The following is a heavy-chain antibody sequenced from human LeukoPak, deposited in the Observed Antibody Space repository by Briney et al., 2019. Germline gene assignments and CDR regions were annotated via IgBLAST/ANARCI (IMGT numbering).Heavy chain of an antibody. CDR2: INQSGST. Sequence: SETLSLTCAVYGGSFSVYYWSWIRKPPGKGLEWIGEINQSGSTYYNPSLTSRVNISVDTSKNQFSLKLSSVTAADTAVYYCARDTYYYGSGSSNRIFDYWGQGTLVTVSS. J-gene: IGHJ4*02. V-gene: IGHV4-34*01. D-gene: IGHD3-10*01. CDR1: GGSFSVYY. CDR3: ARDTYYYGSGSSNRIFDY.